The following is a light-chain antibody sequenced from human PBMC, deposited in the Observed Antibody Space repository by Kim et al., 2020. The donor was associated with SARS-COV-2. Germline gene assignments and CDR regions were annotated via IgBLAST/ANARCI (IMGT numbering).Light chain of an antibody. CDR3: QQYSSSPAT. CDR2: GVS. CDR1: QSVSSNY. V-gene: IGKV3-20*01. J-gene: IGKJ1*01. Sequence: SPGERATLSVRASQSVSSNYLAWYQQKPGQAPRLLIYGVSSRATGIPDRFSGSGSGTDFTLTITRLEPEDFAVYYCQQYSSSPATFGQGTKVDIK.